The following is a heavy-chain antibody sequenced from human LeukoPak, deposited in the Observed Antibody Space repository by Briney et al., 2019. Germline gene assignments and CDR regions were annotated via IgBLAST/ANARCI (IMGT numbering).Heavy chain of an antibody. D-gene: IGHD6-13*01. Sequence: GASVKVSCKASGYTFTSYVIHWVRQAPGQGLEWMGWINTYNGNTYYAQMLQGRVTMTTDTSTSAAYMELRSLRSDDTAVYYCARGDSSDYWGQGTLVTVSS. J-gene: IGHJ4*02. CDR1: GYTFTSYV. CDR3: ARGDSSDY. V-gene: IGHV1-18*01. CDR2: INTYNGNT.